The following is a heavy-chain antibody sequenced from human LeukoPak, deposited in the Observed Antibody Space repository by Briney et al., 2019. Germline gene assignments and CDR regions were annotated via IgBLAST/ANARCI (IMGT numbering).Heavy chain of an antibody. CDR2: IRYDGSNK. J-gene: IGHJ4*02. CDR1: GFTFSSYG. V-gene: IGHV3-30*02. Sequence: GGSLRLSXAASGFTFSSYGMHWVRQAPGKGLEWVAFIRYDGSNKYYADSVKGRFTISRDNSKNTLYLQMNSLRAEDTAVYYCANRWSSGWYFDYRGQGTLVTVSS. CDR3: ANRWSSGWYFDY. D-gene: IGHD6-19*01.